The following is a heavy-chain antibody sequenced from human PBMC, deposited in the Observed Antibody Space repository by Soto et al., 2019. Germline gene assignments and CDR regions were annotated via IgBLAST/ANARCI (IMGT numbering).Heavy chain of an antibody. CDR1: GGSISTIIYY. Sequence: PAETLSLTCTVSGGSISTIIYYWGWIRPPPGKGLEWIGSIFYSGTTYYNPSPKSRVTISVDTSKNQFSLKLSSVTAADTAVYYCARDHTYYYDSSGPWGQGTLVTVSS. J-gene: IGHJ5*02. V-gene: IGHV4-39*02. D-gene: IGHD3-22*01. CDR3: ARDHTYYYDSSGP. CDR2: IFYSGTT.